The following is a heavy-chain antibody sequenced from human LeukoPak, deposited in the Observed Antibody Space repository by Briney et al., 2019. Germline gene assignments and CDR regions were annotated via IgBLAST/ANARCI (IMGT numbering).Heavy chain of an antibody. CDR3: ARGYYDSSGYAGY. CDR1: GFTFSSYA. V-gene: IGHV3-23*01. CDR2: ISGSGGST. D-gene: IGHD3-22*01. J-gene: IGHJ4*02. Sequence: GGSLRLSCAASGFTFSSYAMSWVRQAPGKGLEWVSAISGSGGSTYYADSVKGRFTISRDNSKNTLYLQMNSLRAEDTAVYYCARGYYDSSGYAGYWGQGTLVTVSS.